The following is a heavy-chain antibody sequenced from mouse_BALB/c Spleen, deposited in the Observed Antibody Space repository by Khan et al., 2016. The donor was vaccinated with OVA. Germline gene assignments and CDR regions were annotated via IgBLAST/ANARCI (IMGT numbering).Heavy chain of an antibody. D-gene: IGHD2-4*01. J-gene: IGHJ3*01. CDR2: IWSAGST. Sequence: QVQLKESGPGLVQPSQSLSITCTVSGFSLTNYSVHWVRQSPGKGLEWLGVIWSAGSTDYNAAFISRRTIRKDNTRSQVFCKMHSLQPEDTAIYYCARRGYDYGRGALFAYWGQGTLVTVSA. CDR1: GFSLTNYS. V-gene: IGHV2-2*01. CDR3: ARRGYDYGRGALFAY.